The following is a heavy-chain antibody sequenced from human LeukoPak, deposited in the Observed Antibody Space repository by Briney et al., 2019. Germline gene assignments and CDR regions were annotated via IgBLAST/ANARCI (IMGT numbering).Heavy chain of an antibody. Sequence: GGSLRLSCAASGFTFDDYAMHWVRQAPGKGLEWVAVISYDGSNKYYADSVKGRFTISRDNSKNTLYLQMNSLRAEDTAVYYCARDHYSYGPDYWGQGTLVTVSS. J-gene: IGHJ4*02. V-gene: IGHV3-30-3*01. CDR3: ARDHYSYGPDY. D-gene: IGHD5-18*01. CDR2: ISYDGSNK. CDR1: GFTFDDYA.